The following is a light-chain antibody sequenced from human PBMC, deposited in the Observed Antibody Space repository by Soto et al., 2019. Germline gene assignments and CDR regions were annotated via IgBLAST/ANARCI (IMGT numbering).Light chain of an antibody. J-gene: IGLJ1*01. V-gene: IGLV2-11*01. CDR1: SSDVGGYDY. CDR3: SSYAGRYV. CDR2: DVS. Sequence: QAVLTQPRSVCGCPGQSVTISCTGTSSDVGGYDYVAWYQQHPGKAPKLRVYDVSKRPAGGPGRFAGSESGSRASLAISGLQAEDEPDYYCSSYAGRYVSGPATKVNVL.